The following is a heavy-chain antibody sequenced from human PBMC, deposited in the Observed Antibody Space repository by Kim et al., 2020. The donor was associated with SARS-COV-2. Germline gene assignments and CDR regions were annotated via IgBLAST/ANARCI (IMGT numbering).Heavy chain of an antibody. J-gene: IGHJ4*02. CDR1: GFTFSTYW. Sequence: GGSLRLSCVASGFTFSTYWMTWVRQAPGKGLEWVASLKQDGSETYYVDSVKGRFTVSRDNAKNSLFLQMNSLRAEDTAVYYCARDKGQNLFDYWGQGTL. CDR3: ARDKGQNLFDY. V-gene: IGHV3-7*03. CDR2: LKQDGSET.